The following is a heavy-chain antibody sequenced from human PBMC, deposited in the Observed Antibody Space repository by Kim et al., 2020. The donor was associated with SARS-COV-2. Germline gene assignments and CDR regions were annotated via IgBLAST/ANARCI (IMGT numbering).Heavy chain of an antibody. V-gene: IGHV4-39*07. CDR2: IYYSGST. D-gene: IGHD6-13*01. J-gene: IGHJ4*02. CDR3: AREVRYRMDGYSSSWYLGGGFDY. Sequence: SETLSLTCTVSGGSISSSSYYWGWIRQPPGKGLEWIGSIYYSGSTYYNPSLKSRVTISVDTSKNQFSLKLSSVTAADTAVYYCAREVRYRMDGYSSSWYLGGGFDYWGQGTLVTVSS. CDR1: GGSISSSSYY.